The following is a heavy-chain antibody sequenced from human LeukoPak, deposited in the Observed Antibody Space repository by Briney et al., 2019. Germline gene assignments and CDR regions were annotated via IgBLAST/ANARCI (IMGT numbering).Heavy chain of an antibody. CDR1: GGTFSSYT. J-gene: IGHJ6*02. D-gene: IGHD5-24*01. CDR3: AREGDGYNPYYYYYGMDV. V-gene: IGHV1-69*04. CDR2: IIPILGIA. Sequence: VASVKVSCKASGGTFSSYTISWVRQAPGQGLEWMGRIIPILGIANYAQKFQGRVTITADKSTSTAYMELSSLRSEDTAVYYCAREGDGYNPYYYYYGMDVWGQGTTVTVSS.